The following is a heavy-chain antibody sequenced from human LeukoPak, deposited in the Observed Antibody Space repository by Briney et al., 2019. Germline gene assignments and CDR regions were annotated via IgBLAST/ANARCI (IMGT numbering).Heavy chain of an antibody. J-gene: IGHJ4*02. Sequence: GGSLRLSCAASGFTFSSYGMHWVRQAPGKGLEWVAVIWYDGSNKYYADSVKGRFTISRDNSKNTLYLQMNSLRAEDTAVYYCARGTDRYTLSGDNWGQGTLVTVSS. CDR2: IWYDGSNK. CDR1: GFTFSSYG. V-gene: IGHV3-33*01. CDR3: ARGTDRYTLSGDN. D-gene: IGHD3-10*02.